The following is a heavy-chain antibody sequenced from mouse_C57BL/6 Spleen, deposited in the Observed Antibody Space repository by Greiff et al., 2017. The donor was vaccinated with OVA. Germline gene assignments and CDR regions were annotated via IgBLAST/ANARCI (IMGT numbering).Heavy chain of an antibody. D-gene: IGHD1-1*01. J-gene: IGHJ1*03. CDR2: IDPSDGCT. CDR3: ATTVVAPWDFDV. V-gene: IGHV1-69*01. CDR1: GYTFTSYW. Sequence: VQLQQPGAELVMPGASVKLSCKASGYTFTSYWMHWVKQRPGQGLEWIGEIDPSDGCTNYNQKFKGKSTLTVDKSSSTAYLQLSSLTSEDAAVYYCATTVVAPWDFDVWGTGTTVTVSS.